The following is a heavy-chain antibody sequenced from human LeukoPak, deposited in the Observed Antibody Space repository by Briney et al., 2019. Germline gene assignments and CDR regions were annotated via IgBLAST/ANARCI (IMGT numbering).Heavy chain of an antibody. V-gene: IGHV4-28*01. CDR2: IYYSGST. D-gene: IGHD3-22*01. CDR1: GYSISSSNW. CDR3: ATDTYLYYYDSSGYAFDI. J-gene: IGHJ3*02. Sequence: PSETLSLTCAVSGYSISSSNWWGWIRQPPGKGLEWIGYIYYSGSTYYNPSLKSRVTMSVDTSKNQFSLKLSSVTAADTAVYYCATDTYLYYYDSSGYAFDIWGQGTMVTVSS.